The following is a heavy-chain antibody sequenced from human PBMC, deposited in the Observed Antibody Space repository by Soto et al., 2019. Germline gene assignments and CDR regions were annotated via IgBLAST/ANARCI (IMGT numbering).Heavy chain of an antibody. D-gene: IGHD6-13*01. J-gene: IGHJ4*02. CDR3: ARASLLEQLGY. CDR1: GGSVGSGDYY. CDR2: IHYSGST. Sequence: QVQLQESGPGLVKPSQTVSLTCTVSGGSVGSGDYYWSWIRQPPGNGLEWIGHIHYSGSTYYTPPFESRVTISLDAPKNQFSLTLRSVTAADTAVYYCARASLLEQLGYWVQGTQVTVSS. V-gene: IGHV4-30-4*01.